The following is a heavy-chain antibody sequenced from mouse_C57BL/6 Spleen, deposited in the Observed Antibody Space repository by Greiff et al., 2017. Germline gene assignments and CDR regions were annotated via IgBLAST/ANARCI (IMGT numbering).Heavy chain of an antibody. Sequence: QVQLQQPGAELARPGASVKMSCKASGYTFTSYTMHWVKQRPGQGLEWIGYINPSSGDTKYNQKFKDKATLTADKSSSTAYMQLSSLTSEDSAVFYCARTANWDAMDYWGQGTSVTVSS. CDR2: INPSSGDT. CDR3: ARTANWDAMDY. J-gene: IGHJ4*01. V-gene: IGHV1-4*01. CDR1: GYTFTSYT. D-gene: IGHD4-1*01.